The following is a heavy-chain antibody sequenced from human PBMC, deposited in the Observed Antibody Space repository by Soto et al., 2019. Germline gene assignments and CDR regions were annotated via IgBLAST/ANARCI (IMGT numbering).Heavy chain of an antibody. V-gene: IGHV4-34*01. CDR3: ARGQDGYNWRGLYYFDY. J-gene: IGHJ4*02. CDR1: GGSFSGYY. D-gene: IGHD1-1*01. CDR2: INHSGST. Sequence: SETLSLTCAVYGGSFSGYYWSWIRQPPGKGLEWIGEINHSGSTNYNPSLKSRVTISVDTSKNQFSLKLSSVTAADTAVYYCARGQDGYNWRGLYYFDYWGQGTLGTVSA.